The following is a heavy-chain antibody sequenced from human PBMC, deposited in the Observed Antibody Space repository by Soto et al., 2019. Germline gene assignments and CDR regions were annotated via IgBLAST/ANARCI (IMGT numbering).Heavy chain of an antibody. J-gene: IGHJ5*02. CDR3: AHSLIGYYYDSSGSNWFDP. CDR2: IYWDDDK. CDR1: GFSLSTSGVG. Sequence: QITLKESGPTLVKPTQTLTLTCTFSGFSLSTSGVGVGWIRQPPGKALEWLALIYWDDDKRYSPSLKSRLTITKDTSINQVVPTMTNMDPVDTATYYCAHSLIGYYYDSSGSNWFDPWGQGTLVTVSS. V-gene: IGHV2-5*02. D-gene: IGHD3-22*01.